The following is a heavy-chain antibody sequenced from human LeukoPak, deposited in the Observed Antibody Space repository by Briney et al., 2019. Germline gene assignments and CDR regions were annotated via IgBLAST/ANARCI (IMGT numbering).Heavy chain of an antibody. J-gene: IGHJ4*02. Sequence: GGSLRLSCAASGFTFSSYWMSWVRQAPGKGLEWVANIKQDGSEKYYVDPVKGRFTISRDNAKNSLYLQMNSLRAEDTAVYYCARGTIAAAGYYYFDYWGQGTQVTVSS. CDR3: ARGTIAAAGYYYFDY. D-gene: IGHD6-13*01. CDR1: GFTFSSYW. CDR2: IKQDGSEK. V-gene: IGHV3-7*04.